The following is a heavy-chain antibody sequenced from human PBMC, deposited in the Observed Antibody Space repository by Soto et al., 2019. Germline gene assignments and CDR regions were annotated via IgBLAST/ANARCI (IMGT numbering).Heavy chain of an antibody. CDR1: GGTFSSYA. V-gene: IGHV1-69*13. CDR3: AARRYCSGGTCPDYFDY. Sequence: SVKVSCKASGGTFSSYAISWVRQAPGQGLEWMGGTIPIFGTASYAQKFQGRVTITADESTSAAYMELSSLRSDDTAVYYCAARRYCSGGTCPDYFDYWGPGXLVTVSS. J-gene: IGHJ4*02. D-gene: IGHD2-15*01. CDR2: TIPIFGTA.